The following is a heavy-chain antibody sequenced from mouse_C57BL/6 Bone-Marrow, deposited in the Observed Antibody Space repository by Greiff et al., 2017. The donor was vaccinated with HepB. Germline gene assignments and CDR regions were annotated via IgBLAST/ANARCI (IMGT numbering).Heavy chain of an antibody. D-gene: IGHD3-3*01. CDR3: AGWGTSWFAY. Sequence: VQLQQSGPELVKPGASVKISCKASGYSFTSYYIHWVKQRPGQGLEWIGWIYPGSGNTKYNEKFKGKATLTADTSSSTAYMQLSSLTSEDSAVYYCAGWGTSWFAYWGQGTLVTVSA. CDR1: GYSFTSYY. J-gene: IGHJ3*01. CDR2: IYPGSGNT. V-gene: IGHV1-66*01.